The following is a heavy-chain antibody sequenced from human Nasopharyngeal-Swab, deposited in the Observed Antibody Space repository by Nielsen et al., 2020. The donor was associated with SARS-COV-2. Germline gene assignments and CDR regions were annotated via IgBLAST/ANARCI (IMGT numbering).Heavy chain of an antibody. CDR1: GFTFSNAW. J-gene: IGHJ4*02. V-gene: IGHV3-15*01. CDR2: IKSKTDGGTI. Sequence: GESLKISCAASGFTFSNAWMSWARQAPGKGLEWVGRIKSKTDGGTIDYAAPVKGRFTISRDDSKNTLYLQMNSLKTEDTAVYYCTTETIRFLELLLFDYWGQGTLVTVSS. D-gene: IGHD3-3*01. CDR3: TTETIRFLELLLFDY.